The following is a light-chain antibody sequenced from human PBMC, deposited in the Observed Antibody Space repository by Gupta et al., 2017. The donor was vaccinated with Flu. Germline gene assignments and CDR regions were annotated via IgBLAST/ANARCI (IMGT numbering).Light chain of an antibody. CDR2: DNN. J-gene: IGLJ2*01. Sequence: QSVLTQPPSGSAAPRPKVTIPCPGSSSNIGTNYVSWYQHPPGTAPKLVIYDNNGRPSGTPDRFSGSKSGTSATLGITGLQTGDEADYYCGTWDNSLKVMVFGGGTKVTVL. CDR3: GTWDNSLKVMV. V-gene: IGLV1-51*02. CDR1: SSNIGTNY.